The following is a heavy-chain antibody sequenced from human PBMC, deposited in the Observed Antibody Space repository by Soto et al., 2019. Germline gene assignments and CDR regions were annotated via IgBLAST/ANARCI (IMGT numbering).Heavy chain of an antibody. CDR1: GFTFGNFW. CDR3: AKLPWEVAPS. J-gene: IGHJ5*02. D-gene: IGHD1-26*01. Sequence: GGSLRLSCSDSGFTFGNFWIHWVRQAPGKGLEWVSHIRPDGTDIVYADSVKGRFIISRDNARNTVYLQMNSLEAEDTAVYYCAKLPWEVAPSWGQGTLVTVSS. CDR2: IRPDGTDI. V-gene: IGHV3-74*03.